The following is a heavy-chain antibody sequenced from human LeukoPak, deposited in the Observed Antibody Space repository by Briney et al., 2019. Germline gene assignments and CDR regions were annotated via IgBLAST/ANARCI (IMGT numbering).Heavy chain of an antibody. D-gene: IGHD2-21*02. Sequence: GGSLRLSCAASGFNFANHAMSWVRQTPGKGLEWVSAISGGGDITYYADSVTGRFTISRDNSKDTLFLQMHSLRPGDTAVYYCVREDTPATANYWGQGTLVTTSS. CDR3: VREDTPATANY. CDR1: GFNFANHA. CDR2: ISGGGDIT. J-gene: IGHJ4*02. V-gene: IGHV3-23*01.